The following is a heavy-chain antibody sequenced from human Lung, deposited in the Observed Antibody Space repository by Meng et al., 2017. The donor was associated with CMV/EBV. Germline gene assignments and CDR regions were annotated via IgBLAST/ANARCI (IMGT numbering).Heavy chain of an antibody. D-gene: IGHD3-3*01. CDR1: DYSFTSYG. J-gene: IGHJ6*02. Sequence: ALXXVSCKASDYSFTSYGISWVRQAPGQGLEWMGWINTYKGNTNYAQKFQGRVTMTAETSTSTVYMEVRGLRFDDTAIYYCARSITIYRIDVWGLGTAVTVSS. CDR2: INTYKGNT. CDR3: ARSITIYRIDV. V-gene: IGHV1-18*01.